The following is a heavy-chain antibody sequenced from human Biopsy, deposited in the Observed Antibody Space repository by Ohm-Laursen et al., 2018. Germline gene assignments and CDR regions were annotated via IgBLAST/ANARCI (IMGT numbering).Heavy chain of an antibody. CDR3: AKHGSGWTGDDAFHI. V-gene: IGHV4-59*08. D-gene: IGHD6-19*01. CDR2: ISYSRDT. Sequence: GTLSLTCTVSGDSISGSSWSWIRQAPGKGLEWIGYISYSRDTNYNPSLKSRITISVDTSKNQFSLKLTSVTAADTAVYYCAKHGSGWTGDDAFHIWGQGTMVTVSS. CDR1: GDSISGSS. J-gene: IGHJ3*02.